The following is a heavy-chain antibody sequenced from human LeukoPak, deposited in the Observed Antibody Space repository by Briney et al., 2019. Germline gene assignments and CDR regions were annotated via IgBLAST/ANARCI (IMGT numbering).Heavy chain of an antibody. Sequence: GASVKVSCKASGYTFTGYYMHWVRQAPGQGLEWMGRINLNSGGTNYAQKFQGRVTMTRDTSISTAYMELSRLRSDDTAVYYCARDPYYYDSSGYYQNYYYYMDVWGKGTTVTVSS. CDR1: GYTFTGYY. CDR2: INLNSGGT. V-gene: IGHV1-2*06. J-gene: IGHJ6*03. D-gene: IGHD3-22*01. CDR3: ARDPYYYDSSGYYQNYYYYMDV.